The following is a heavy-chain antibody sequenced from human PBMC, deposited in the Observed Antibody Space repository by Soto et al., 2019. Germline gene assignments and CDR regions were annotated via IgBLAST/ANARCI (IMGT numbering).Heavy chain of an antibody. V-gene: IGHV1-46*03. CDR1: GYTFTSYA. Sequence: ASVKVSCKASGYTFTSYAMHWVRQAPGQGLEWMGIINPSGGATNYAQKFQGRVTLTRDTSTSTVYMALSSLRSEDTAVYYCAREMFVTTVTTGFYDYWGQGNLVTASS. D-gene: IGHD4-17*01. CDR3: AREMFVTTVTTGFYDY. J-gene: IGHJ4*02. CDR2: INPSGGAT.